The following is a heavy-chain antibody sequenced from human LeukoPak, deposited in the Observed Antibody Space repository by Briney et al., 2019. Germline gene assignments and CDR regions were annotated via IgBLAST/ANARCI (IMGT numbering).Heavy chain of an antibody. J-gene: IGHJ4*02. CDR2: ISGSGGTT. CDR3: TRLAAAGSGRWAPDY. Sequence: GGSLRLSCAASGFTFNSCAMSWVRQAPGKGLEWVSSISGSGGTTYHADSVKGRFTISRDNAKNSVYLQMSGLTTEDTAVYYCTRLAAAGSGRWAPDYWGQGTLVTVSS. D-gene: IGHD3-9*01. V-gene: IGHV3-23*01. CDR1: GFTFNSCA.